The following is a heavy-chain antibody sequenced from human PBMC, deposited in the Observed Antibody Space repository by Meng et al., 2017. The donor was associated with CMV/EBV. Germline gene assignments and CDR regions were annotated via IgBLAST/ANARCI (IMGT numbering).Heavy chain of an antibody. D-gene: IGHD4-17*01. CDR2: IYTSGST. CDR1: GGSISSYY. J-gene: IGHJ4*02. Sequence: HLKEPGPGLGQPSEPLSRTCTVSGGSISSYYWSWIRQPAGKGLEWIGRIYTSGSTNYNPSLKSRVTMSVDTSKNQFSLKLSSVTAADTAVYYCARGPEVDYGDYVGLDYWGQGTLVTVSS. V-gene: IGHV4-4*07. CDR3: ARGPEVDYGDYVGLDY.